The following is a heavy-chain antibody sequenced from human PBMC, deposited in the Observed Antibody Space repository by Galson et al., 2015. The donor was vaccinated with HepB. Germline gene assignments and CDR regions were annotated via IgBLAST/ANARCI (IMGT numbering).Heavy chain of an antibody. V-gene: IGHV3-21*01. CDR1: GFTFSSYS. CDR2: ISSSSSYI. J-gene: IGHJ6*02. Sequence: SLRLSCAASGFTFSSYSMNWVRQAPGKGLEWVSSISSSSSYIYYADSVKGRFTISRDNAKNSLYLQMNSLRAEDTAVYYCARDSITMVRGVIIAREDYYYYGMDAWAQGTTVTASS. CDR3: ARDSITMVRGVIIAREDYYYYGMDA. D-gene: IGHD3-10*01.